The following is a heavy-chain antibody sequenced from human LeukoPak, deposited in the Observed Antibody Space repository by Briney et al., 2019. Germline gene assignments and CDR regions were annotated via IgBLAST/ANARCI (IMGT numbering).Heavy chain of an antibody. D-gene: IGHD3-22*01. CDR1: GYTFTGYY. CDR2: INPNSGGT. J-gene: IGHJ4*02. CDR3: ARSPWSYDSSGYYYFY. Sequence: ASVKVSCKASGYTFTGYYMHWVRQAPGQGLEWMGWINPNSGGTNYAQKFQGRVTMTRDTSISAAYMELGRLRSDDTAVYYCARSPWSYDSSGYYYFYWGQGTLVTVSS. V-gene: IGHV1-2*02.